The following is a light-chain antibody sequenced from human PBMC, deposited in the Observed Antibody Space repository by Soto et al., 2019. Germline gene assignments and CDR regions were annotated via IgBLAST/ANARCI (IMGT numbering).Light chain of an antibody. CDR3: AAWDDSLNVSV. CDR1: SFNIGSNA. J-gene: IGLJ1*01. CDR2: SSN. V-gene: IGLV1-44*01. Sequence: QSVLSQPPSASGTPGQRVTISCSGSSFNIGSNAVNWYQQLPGTAPKLLIDSSNQRPSGVPDRFSGSKSGTSASLAISGLQSEDEADYYCAAWDDSLNVSVFGTGTKLTVL.